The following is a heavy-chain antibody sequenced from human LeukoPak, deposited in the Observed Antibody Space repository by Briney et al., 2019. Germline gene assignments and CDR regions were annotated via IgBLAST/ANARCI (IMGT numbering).Heavy chain of an antibody. CDR1: GGSISSSSYY. J-gene: IGHJ4*02. CDR2: IYYSGST. V-gene: IGHV4-39*07. Sequence: SETLSLTCTVSGGSISSSSYYWGWIRQPPGKGLEWIGYIYYSGSTYYNPSLKSRVTISVDTSKNQFSLKLSSVTAADTAVYYCARLYGGNFDYWGQGTLVTVSS. CDR3: ARLYGGNFDY. D-gene: IGHD1-26*01.